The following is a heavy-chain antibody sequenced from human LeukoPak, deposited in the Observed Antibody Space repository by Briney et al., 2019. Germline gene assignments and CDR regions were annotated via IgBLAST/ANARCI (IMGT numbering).Heavy chain of an antibody. J-gene: IGHJ4*02. CDR2: IYYSGTT. D-gene: IGHD6-13*01. Sequence: SETLSLTCTVSGGTISSYYWSWIRQPPGKGLEWIGYIYYSGTTNYNPSLKSRVTISVDTSKNQFSLKLSSVTAADAAVYYCARGVYIAAAQYGYWGQGTLVTVSS. CDR1: GGTISSYY. V-gene: IGHV4-59*01. CDR3: ARGVYIAAAQYGY.